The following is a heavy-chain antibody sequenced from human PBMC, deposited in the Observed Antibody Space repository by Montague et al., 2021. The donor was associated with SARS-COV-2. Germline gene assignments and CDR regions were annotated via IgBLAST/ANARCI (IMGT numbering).Heavy chain of an antibody. V-gene: IGHV4-34*01. D-gene: IGHD3-10*01. Sequence: SQTLSLTCAVHGGSFSTYSWNWIRQPPGKGLEWIGEIHHGGSTNYNPSLKSRVTISADTSKNHFSLKLTSVAAADTAVNYCARLGDGVVPSPILGVGPYYSYYYMDVWGKGTTVTVSS. CDR2: IHHGGST. CDR3: ARLGDGVVPSPILGVGPYYSYYYMDV. CDR1: GGSFSTYS. J-gene: IGHJ6*03.